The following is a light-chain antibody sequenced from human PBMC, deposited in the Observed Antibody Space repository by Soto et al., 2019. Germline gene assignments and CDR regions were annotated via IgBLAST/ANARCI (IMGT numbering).Light chain of an antibody. CDR1: SSNIGNNY. CDR3: SSYAHSSIYV. CDR2: DNN. Sequence: QSVLTQPPSVSATPGQKVTISCSGSSSNIGNNYVSWYQQLPGTAPKLLIYDNNKRPSGVPDRFSGSKSGTSATLGITGLQTGDESDYYCSSYAHSSIYVFGTGTKVTVL. J-gene: IGLJ1*01. V-gene: IGLV1-51*01.